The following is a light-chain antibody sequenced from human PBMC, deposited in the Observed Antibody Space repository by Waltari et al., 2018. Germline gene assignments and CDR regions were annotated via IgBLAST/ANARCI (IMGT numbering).Light chain of an antibody. CDR3: CSYTGGYTWV. CDR2: DVT. Sequence: QSALTQPRSVSGSPGQSVPISCTGTSSDLSTYNYVSSYQQHPGKAPKLLIHDVTRRPSGLPDRFAGSRSGNTASLTISGLQAEDEADYYCCSYTGGYTWVFGGGTKLTVL. CDR1: SSDLSTYNY. V-gene: IGLV2-11*01. J-gene: IGLJ3*02.